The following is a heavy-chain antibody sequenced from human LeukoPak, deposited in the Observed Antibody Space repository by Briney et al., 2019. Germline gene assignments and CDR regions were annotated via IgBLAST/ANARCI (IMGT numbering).Heavy chain of an antibody. Sequence: GGSLRLSCAASGFTFSSYSMNWVRQAPGKGLKWVSYISSSSSTIYYADSVKGRFTISRDNSKNTLYLQMNSLRADDTAVYYCARERSAARYLDVWGQGTTVTVSS. V-gene: IGHV3-48*01. J-gene: IGHJ6*02. CDR2: ISSSSSTI. CDR3: ARERSAARYLDV. CDR1: GFTFSSYS. D-gene: IGHD5-18*01.